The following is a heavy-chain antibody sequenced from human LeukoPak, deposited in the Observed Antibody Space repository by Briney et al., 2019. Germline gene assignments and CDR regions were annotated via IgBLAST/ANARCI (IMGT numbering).Heavy chain of an antibody. CDR3: ARDSPYCSSTSCPFDY. Sequence: PGRSLRLSCAASGFTVSSNYMSWVRQAPGKGLEWVSVIYSGGSTYYADSVKGRFTISRDNSKNTLYLQMNSLRAEDTAVYYCARDSPYCSSTSCPFDYWGQGTLVTVSS. J-gene: IGHJ4*02. CDR1: GFTVSSNY. V-gene: IGHV3-53*01. D-gene: IGHD2-2*01. CDR2: IYSGGST.